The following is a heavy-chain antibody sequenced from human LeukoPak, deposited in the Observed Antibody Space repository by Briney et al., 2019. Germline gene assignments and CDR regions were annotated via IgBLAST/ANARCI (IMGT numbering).Heavy chain of an antibody. V-gene: IGHV4-39*07. CDR3: ARRSTVTDVDY. D-gene: IGHD4-17*01. CDR2: IYYSGST. J-gene: IGHJ4*02. CDR1: GDSISSGGYF. Sequence: PSETLSLTCTVSGDSISSGGYFWVWIRQPPGKGLEWIGSIYYSGSTYYNPSLKSRVTISVDTSKNQFSLKLSSVTAADTAVYYCARRSTVTDVDYWGQGTLVTVS.